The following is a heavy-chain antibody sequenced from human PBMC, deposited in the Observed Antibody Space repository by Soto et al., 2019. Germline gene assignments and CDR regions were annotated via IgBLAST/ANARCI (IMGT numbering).Heavy chain of an antibody. D-gene: IGHD2-8*02. CDR2: INHSGST. CDR1: GGSISSSSYY. CDR3: ARDKITGLFDY. V-gene: IGHV4-39*07. Sequence: SETLSLTCTVSGGSISSSSYYWTWIRQPPGTGLEWIGEINHSGSTNYNPSLKSRVTISVDTSKNQISLKLTSVTAADTAVYYCARDKITGLFDYWGQGTLVTVSS. J-gene: IGHJ4*02.